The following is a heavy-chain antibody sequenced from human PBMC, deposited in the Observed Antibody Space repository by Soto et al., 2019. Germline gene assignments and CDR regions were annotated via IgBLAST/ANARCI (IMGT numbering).Heavy chain of an antibody. CDR3: AKTRACGGECYFFDY. D-gene: IGHD2-21*01. CDR2: INGGGDST. CDR1: GFTFSSYA. J-gene: IGHJ4*02. Sequence: EVQLLESGGDLVQPGGSLRLSCVASGFTFSSYAMAWFRQAPGKGLDWVSAINGGGDSTNYADSAKGRFTISRDNSKNTLYLQMNRLRAEDTAVYYCAKTRACGGECYFFDYWGQGTLVTVSS. V-gene: IGHV3-23*01.